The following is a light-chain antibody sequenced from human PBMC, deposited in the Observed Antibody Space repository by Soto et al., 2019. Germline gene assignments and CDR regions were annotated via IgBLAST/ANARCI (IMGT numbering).Light chain of an antibody. V-gene: IGLV2-23*01. CDR2: EGS. Sequence: ALTQPASVSGSPGQSITISCTGNSSDVGSYNLVSWYQQHPGKAPKLMIYEGSKRPSGVSNRFSGSKSGNTASLTISGLQAEDESDYYCCSYAGSSTYVFGTGTKVTVL. J-gene: IGLJ1*01. CDR3: CSYAGSSTYV. CDR1: SSDVGSYNL.